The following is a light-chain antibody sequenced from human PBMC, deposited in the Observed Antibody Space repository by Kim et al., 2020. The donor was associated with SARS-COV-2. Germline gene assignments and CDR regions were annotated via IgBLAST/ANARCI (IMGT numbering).Light chain of an antibody. Sequence: DIQMTQSPSSLSASVGDRVTITCQASQDISNYLNWYQQKPGKAPKLLIYDASNLETGVPSRFSGSGSGTDFTFTISSLQPEDIATYYCQHTWTFGQGTKLEI. CDR1: QDISNY. V-gene: IGKV1-33*01. CDR2: DAS. J-gene: IGKJ2*02. CDR3: QHTWT.